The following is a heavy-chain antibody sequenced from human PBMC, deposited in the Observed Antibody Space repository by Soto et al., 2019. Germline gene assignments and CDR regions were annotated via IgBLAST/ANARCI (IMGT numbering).Heavy chain of an antibody. Sequence: QVQLVESGGGVVQPGRSLRLSCAASGFDFSTYGMHWVRQAPGKGLEWVAVIWNDGSNKYYADSVRGRFIISRDNSKNTLFLQLNSLRAEDTAVYYCAREVGPFDYWGQGTLVTVSS. CDR2: IWNDGSNK. CDR3: AREVGPFDY. CDR1: GFDFSTYG. J-gene: IGHJ4*02. D-gene: IGHD1-26*01. V-gene: IGHV3-33*01.